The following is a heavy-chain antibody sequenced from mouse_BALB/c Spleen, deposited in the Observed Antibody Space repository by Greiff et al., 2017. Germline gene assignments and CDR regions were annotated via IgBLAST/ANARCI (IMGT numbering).Heavy chain of an antibody. CDR1: GYSITSDYA. V-gene: IGHV3-2*02. Sequence: DVKLQESGPGLVKPSQSLSLTCTVTGYSITSDYAWNWIRQFPGNKLEWMGYISYSGSTSYNPSLKSRISITRDTSKNQFFLQLNSVTTEDTATYYCARRYGYDVSYYFDYWGQGTTLTVSS. CDR3: ARRYGYDVSYYFDY. CDR2: ISYSGST. D-gene: IGHD2-2*01. J-gene: IGHJ2*01.